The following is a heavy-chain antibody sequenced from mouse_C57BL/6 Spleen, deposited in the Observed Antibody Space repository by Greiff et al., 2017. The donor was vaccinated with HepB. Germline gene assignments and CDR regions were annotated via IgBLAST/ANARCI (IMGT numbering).Heavy chain of an antibody. V-gene: IGHV1-54*01. CDR1: GYAFTNYL. D-gene: IGHD2-4*01. Sequence: VQLQQSGAELVRPGTSVKVSCKASGYAFTNYLIEWVKQRPGQGLEWIGVINPGSGGTNYNEKFKGKATLTADKSSSTAYMQLSSLTSEDSAVYFCARSEGLRWYFDVWGTGTTVTVSS. CDR3: ARSEGLRWYFDV. J-gene: IGHJ1*03. CDR2: INPGSGGT.